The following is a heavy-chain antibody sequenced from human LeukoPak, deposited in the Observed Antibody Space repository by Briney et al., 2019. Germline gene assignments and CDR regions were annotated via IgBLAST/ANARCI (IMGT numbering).Heavy chain of an antibody. D-gene: IGHD4-11*01. Sequence: PSETLSLTCTVSGGSISSGDYYWRWIRQPPGKGLEWIGYIYYSGSTYYNPSLKSRVTISVDTSKNQFSLKLSSVTAADTAVYYCASFSNADGGAFDYWGQGTLVTVSS. V-gene: IGHV4-30-4*01. CDR3: ASFSNADGGAFDY. CDR2: IYYSGST. CDR1: GGSISSGDYY. J-gene: IGHJ4*02.